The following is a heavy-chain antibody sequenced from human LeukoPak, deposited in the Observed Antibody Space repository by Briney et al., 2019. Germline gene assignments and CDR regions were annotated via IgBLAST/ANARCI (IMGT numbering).Heavy chain of an antibody. Sequence: SETLSLTCAVYGGSFSGYYWSLIRQPPGKGLEWIGEINHSGSTNYNPSLKSRVTISVDTSKNQFSLKLSSVTAADTAVYYCARATYYFDYWGQGTLVTVSS. CDR3: ARATYYFDY. CDR2: INHSGST. CDR1: GGSFSGYY. J-gene: IGHJ4*02. V-gene: IGHV4-34*01.